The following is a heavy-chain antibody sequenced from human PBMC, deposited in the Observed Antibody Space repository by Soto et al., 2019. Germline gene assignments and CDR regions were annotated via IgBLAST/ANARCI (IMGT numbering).Heavy chain of an antibody. CDR1: GYTFNTDY. CDR2: ISTYNGNT. Sequence: SSVKGSVNTSGYTFNTDYISWLRQAPGQVLECIGWISTYNGNTNYVSKFQGRITMTTDTSTSTSYMELRSLRSDDTALYFCARAASNYFDFRRQANPVTVSS. J-gene: IGHJ4*02. CDR3: ARAASNYFDF. V-gene: IGHV1-18*01. D-gene: IGHD4-4*01.